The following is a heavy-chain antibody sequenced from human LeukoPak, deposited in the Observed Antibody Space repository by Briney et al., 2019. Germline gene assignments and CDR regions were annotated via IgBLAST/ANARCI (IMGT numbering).Heavy chain of an antibody. D-gene: IGHD4/OR15-4a*01. CDR3: ARDSDLANSPFDY. J-gene: IGHJ4*02. CDR1: GYTFTGYY. CDR2: INPNSGGT. Sequence: GASVKVSCKASGYTFTGYYMHWVRQAPGQGLEWMGWINPNSGGTNYAQKFQGRVTMTRDTSISTAYMELSRLRSDDTAVYYCARDSDLANSPFDYWGQGTLVTVSS. V-gene: IGHV1-2*02.